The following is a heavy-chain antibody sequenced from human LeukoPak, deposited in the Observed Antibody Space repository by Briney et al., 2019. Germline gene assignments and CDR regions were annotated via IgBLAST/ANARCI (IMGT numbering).Heavy chain of an antibody. CDR2: IYTSGST. CDR1: GGSISSYY. J-gene: IGHJ4*02. CDR3: ARDRGDFWSGYPYQ. D-gene: IGHD3-3*01. Sequence: SETLSLTCTISGGSISSYYWSWIRQPAGKGLEWIGRIYTSGSTNYNPSLKSRVTMSVDTSKNQFSLKLSSVTAADTAVYYCARDRGDFWSGYPYQWGQGTLVTVSS. V-gene: IGHV4-4*07.